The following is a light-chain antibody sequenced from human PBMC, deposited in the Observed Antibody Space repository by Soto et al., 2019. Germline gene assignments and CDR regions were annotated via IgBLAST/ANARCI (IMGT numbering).Light chain of an antibody. J-gene: IGLJ2*01. CDR3: SSYTSSSTLGVL. Sequence: QSALTQPASVSGSPGRSITISCTGTSSDIGGYNYVSWYQQHPGKAPKLMIYDVSNRPSGVSNRFSGSKSGNTASLTISGLQAEDEADYYCSSYTSSSTLGVLFGGGTKLTVL. V-gene: IGLV2-14*03. CDR1: SSDIGGYNY. CDR2: DVS.